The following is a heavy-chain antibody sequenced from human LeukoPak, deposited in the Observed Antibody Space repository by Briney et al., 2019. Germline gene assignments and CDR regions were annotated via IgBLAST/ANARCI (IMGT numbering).Heavy chain of an antibody. CDR2: IRSKAYGGTT. CDR3: ARGRYCGGGSCYGAR. V-gene: IGHV3-49*04. CDR1: GFTFGDYA. J-gene: IGHJ4*02. D-gene: IGHD2-15*01. Sequence: PGGSLRLSCTASGFTFGDYAMSWVRQAPGKGLEWVGFIRSKAYGGTTEYAASVKGRFTISRDDSKSIAYLQMNSLETEDTAVYHCARGRYCGGGSCYGARWGQGTLVTVSS.